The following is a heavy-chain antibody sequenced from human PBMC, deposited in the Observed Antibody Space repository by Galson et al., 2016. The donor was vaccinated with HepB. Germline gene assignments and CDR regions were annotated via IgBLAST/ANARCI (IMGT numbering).Heavy chain of an antibody. CDR2: IYYSGST. J-gene: IGHJ4*02. CDR3: TRESGSGIYVYLDS. Sequence: SETLSLTCTVSGGSITDYYWNWIRQPPGKGLEWIGYIYYSGSTNYNPSLKSRVTISVDMSKNQFYLNLTSVTSADTAVYYCTRESGSGIYVYLDSWGRGALVTVSS. V-gene: IGHV4-59*01. CDR1: GGSITDYY. D-gene: IGHD3-10*01.